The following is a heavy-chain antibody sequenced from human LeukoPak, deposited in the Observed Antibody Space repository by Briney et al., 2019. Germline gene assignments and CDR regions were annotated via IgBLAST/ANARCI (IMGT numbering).Heavy chain of an antibody. CDR1: RFSFSSHW. J-gene: IGHJ3*02. CDR2: IKEDGREK. CDR3: AKTIVGSNVFDI. V-gene: IGHV3-7*01. Sequence: GGSLRLSCVASRFSFSSHWMTWVRQAPGKGLGWVANIKEDGREKYYADSVKGRFTISRDNAKNSLYLQMNGLRGEDTAVYYCAKTIVGSNVFDIWGQGTLVTVSS. D-gene: IGHD1-26*01.